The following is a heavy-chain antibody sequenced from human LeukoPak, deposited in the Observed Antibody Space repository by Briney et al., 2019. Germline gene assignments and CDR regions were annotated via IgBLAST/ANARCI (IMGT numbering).Heavy chain of an antibody. D-gene: IGHD6-6*01. V-gene: IGHV3-66*01. CDR3: AREGIAARRSYFDY. Sequence: GGSLRLSCAASGFTVSSNYMSWVRQAPGKGLELVSVIYSGGSTYYADSVKGRFTISRDNSKNTLYLQMNSLRAEDTAVYYCAREGIAARRSYFDYWGQGTLVTVSS. CDR1: GFTVSSNY. CDR2: IYSGGST. J-gene: IGHJ4*02.